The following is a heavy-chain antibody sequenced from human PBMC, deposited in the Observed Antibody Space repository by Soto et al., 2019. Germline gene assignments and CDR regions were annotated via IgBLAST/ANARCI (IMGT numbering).Heavy chain of an antibody. D-gene: IGHD6-19*01. CDR1: GFTFSGYG. CDR3: ARGTVAGLGI. J-gene: IGHJ3*02. V-gene: IGHV3-33*01. Sequence: QVQLVESGGGVVRLGRPLGPSCAAPGFTFSGYGRPWVRKAPGKGLGWVAVIWYDGSNKYYADSVKGRFTISRDNSKNTLYLQMNSLRAEDTAVYYCARGTVAGLGIWGQGTMVTVSS. CDR2: IWYDGSNK.